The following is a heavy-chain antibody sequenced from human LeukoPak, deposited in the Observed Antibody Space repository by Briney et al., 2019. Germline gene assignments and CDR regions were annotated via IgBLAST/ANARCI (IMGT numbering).Heavy chain of an antibody. CDR2: IHAGNGNT. CDR1: GYTFTNYA. CDR3: YYGDYSGAFDI. Sequence: ASVKVSCKASGYTFTNYAMHWLRQAPGQRLEWMGWIHAGNGNTKYSQKFQGRVTMTRDTSISTAYMELSRLRSDDTAVYYCYYGDYSGAFDIWGQGTMVTVSS. J-gene: IGHJ3*02. V-gene: IGHV1-3*01. D-gene: IGHD4-17*01.